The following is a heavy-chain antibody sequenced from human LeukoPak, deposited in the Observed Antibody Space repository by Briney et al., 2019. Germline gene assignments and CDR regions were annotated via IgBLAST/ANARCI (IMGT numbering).Heavy chain of an antibody. J-gene: IGHJ6*02. Sequence: PGRSLRLSCAASGFTFSDYGMHWVRQAPGKGLEWVALIWYDGTNKYYADSVKGRFTISRDNSKNTLYLQMNSLRAEDTAVYYCARDLLGLEYYYGSGKAGYYGMDVWGQGTTVTVSS. CDR3: ARDLLGLEYYYGSGKAGYYGMDV. V-gene: IGHV3-30*19. CDR1: GFTFSDYG. CDR2: IWYDGTNK. D-gene: IGHD3-10*01.